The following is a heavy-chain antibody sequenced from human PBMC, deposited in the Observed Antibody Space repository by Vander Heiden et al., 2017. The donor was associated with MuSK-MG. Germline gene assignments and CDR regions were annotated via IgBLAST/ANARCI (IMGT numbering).Heavy chain of an antibody. V-gene: IGHV1-2*02. D-gene: IGHD1-20*01. CDR2: INPNSGDT. CDR1: GYTFIGYY. J-gene: IGHJ4*02. Sequence: QVQLVQSGAEVKKPGASVKVSCKASGYTFIGYYLHWVRHAPGNGLEWMGWINPNSGDTNYAQKFQGRVTMTRDTSITTAYMELNRLRYDDTAVYYCTRSSSSWYTYWGQGTLVTVSS. CDR3: TRSSSSWYTY.